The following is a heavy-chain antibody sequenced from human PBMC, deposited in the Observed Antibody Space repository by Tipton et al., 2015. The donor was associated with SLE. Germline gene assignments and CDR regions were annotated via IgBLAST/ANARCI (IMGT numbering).Heavy chain of an antibody. Sequence: VQLVQSGAEVKKPGESLKISCKGSGYSFTSYWIGWVRQMPGKGLEWMGIIYPGDSDIRYSPSFQGQVTISADKSISTAYLQWSSLKASDTAMYYCARAYCSGGSCYWFFDYWGQGTLVTVSS. V-gene: IGHV5-51*03. D-gene: IGHD2-15*01. J-gene: IGHJ4*02. CDR2: IYPGDSDI. CDR1: GYSFTSYW. CDR3: ARAYCSGGSCYWFFDY.